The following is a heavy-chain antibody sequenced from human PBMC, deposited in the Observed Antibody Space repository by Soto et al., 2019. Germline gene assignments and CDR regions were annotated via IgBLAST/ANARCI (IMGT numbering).Heavy chain of an antibody. J-gene: IGHJ6*02. CDR2: ISYDGSNK. CDR3: ARGYSSSWYYYYYGMDV. D-gene: IGHD6-13*01. CDR1: GFTFSSYA. V-gene: IGHV3-30-3*01. Sequence: QVQLVESGGGVVQPGRSLRLSCAASGFTFSSYAMHWVRQAPGKGLEWEAVISYDGSNKYYADSVKGRFTISRDNSKNTLYLQMNSLRAEDTAVYYCARGYSSSWYYYYYGMDVWGQGTTVTVSS.